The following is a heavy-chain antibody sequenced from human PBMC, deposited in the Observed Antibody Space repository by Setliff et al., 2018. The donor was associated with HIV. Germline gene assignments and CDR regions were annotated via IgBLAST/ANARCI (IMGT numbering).Heavy chain of an antibody. Sequence: SETLSLTCAVYGGSFSGYYWSWIRQPPGKGLEWIGYIYYSGSTNYNPSLKSRVTISVDTSKNQFSLKLSSVTAADTAVYYCVRGVWWEQPDGDYYYYYYMDVWGKGTTVTVSS. CDR2: IYYSGST. D-gene: IGHD1-26*01. CDR3: VRGVWWEQPDGDYYYYYYMDV. J-gene: IGHJ6*03. V-gene: IGHV4-59*01. CDR1: GGSFSGYY.